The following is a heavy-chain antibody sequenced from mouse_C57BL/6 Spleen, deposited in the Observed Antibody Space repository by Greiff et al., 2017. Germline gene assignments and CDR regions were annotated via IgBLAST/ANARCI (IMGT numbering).Heavy chain of an antibody. CDR3: ARRTTVVTNWYFDV. V-gene: IGHV1-26*01. D-gene: IGHD1-1*01. CDR2: INPNNGGT. CDR1: GYTFTDYY. Sequence: EVQLQQSGPELVKPGASVKISCKASGYTFTDYYMNWVKQSHGKSLEWIGDINPNNGGTSYNQKFKGKATLTVDKSSSTAYMELRSLTSEDSAVYYCARRTTVVTNWYFDVWGTGTTVTVSS. J-gene: IGHJ1*03.